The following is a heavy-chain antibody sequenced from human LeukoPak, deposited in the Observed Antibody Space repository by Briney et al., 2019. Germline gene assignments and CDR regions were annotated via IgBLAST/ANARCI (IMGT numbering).Heavy chain of an antibody. CDR2: IYPGDSDT. V-gene: IGHV5-51*01. CDR1: GYSFTNHW. Sequence: GESLKISCKGSGYSFTNHWIGWERQMPGKGLEWMGIIYPGDSDTRYSPSFQGQVNISADTSISTAYLQWSSLKASDTAMYYCARRVSSGWFDPWGQGTLVTVSS. J-gene: IGHJ5*02. D-gene: IGHD6-19*01. CDR3: ARRVSSGWFDP.